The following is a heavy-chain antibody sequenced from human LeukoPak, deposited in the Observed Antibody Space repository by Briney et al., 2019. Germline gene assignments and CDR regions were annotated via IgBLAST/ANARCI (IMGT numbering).Heavy chain of an antibody. J-gene: IGHJ3*02. Sequence: SETLSPTCTVSGGSISSSSYYWGWIRQPPGKGLEWIGSIYYSGSTYYNPSLKSRVTISVDTSKNQFSLKLSSVTAADTAVYYCARDDSSGPPDAFDIWGQGTMVTVSS. V-gene: IGHV4-39*07. CDR2: IYYSGST. CDR3: ARDDSSGPPDAFDI. D-gene: IGHD3-22*01. CDR1: GGSISSSSYY.